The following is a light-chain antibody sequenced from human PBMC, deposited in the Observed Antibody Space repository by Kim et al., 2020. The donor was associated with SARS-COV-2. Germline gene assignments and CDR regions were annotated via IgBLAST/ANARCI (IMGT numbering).Light chain of an antibody. V-gene: IGKV3-20*01. CDR3: QRFGTSPWT. CDR1: QSVSSNY. J-gene: IGKJ1*01. Sequence: EIVLTQSPGTLSLSPGERATLSCRASQSVSSNYLAWLQHKPGQAPRLLIYGASSRATGIPDRFSGSGSGTDFTLTISRLEPEDFAVYYCQRFGTSPWTFGQGTKVDSK. CDR2: GAS.